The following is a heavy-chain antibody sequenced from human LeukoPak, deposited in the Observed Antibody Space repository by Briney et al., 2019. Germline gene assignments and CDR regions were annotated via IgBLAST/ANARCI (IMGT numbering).Heavy chain of an antibody. D-gene: IGHD1-14*01. V-gene: IGHV3-23*01. CDR1: GFSLSSYA. Sequence: GGSLRLSCAASGFSLSSYAMSWVRQAPGKGLEWVSAISSTDAGTYHADSVRGRFTISRDSSKNTLYLQMNSLRAEDAAVYYCATSPGFDYWGQGILVTVSS. J-gene: IGHJ4*02. CDR2: ISSTDAGT. CDR3: ATSPGFDY.